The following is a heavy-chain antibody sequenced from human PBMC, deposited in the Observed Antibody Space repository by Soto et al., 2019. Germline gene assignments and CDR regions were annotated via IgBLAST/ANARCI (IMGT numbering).Heavy chain of an antibody. J-gene: IGHJ4*01. CDR3: ARSSGTYSDFAY. CDR2: INPNSGGT. CDR1: GYSFTAYG. Sequence: GASVKVSCKASGYSFTAYGVHWVRQAPGQGLEWMGWINPNSGGTNYAQRFQGRVAMTTDTSTNTAYMELNSLKSDDTALYFCARSSGTYSDFAYWGKAPQFTVCS. D-gene: IGHD1-26*01. V-gene: IGHV1-2*02.